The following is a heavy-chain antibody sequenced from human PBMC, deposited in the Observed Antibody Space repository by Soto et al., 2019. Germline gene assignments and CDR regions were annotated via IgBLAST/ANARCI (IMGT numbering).Heavy chain of an antibody. J-gene: IGHJ5*02. CDR1: GGSISSYY. CDR2: VYYTGTT. V-gene: IGHV4-59*01. CDR3: ARDQQMGRLDP. D-gene: IGHD6-13*01. Sequence: QVQLQESGPGLVRPSETLSLTCSVSGGSISSYYWTWIRQSPGKGLEWIGYVYYTGTTTYNPSLKGRVTMSIDTSKNQFSLKLRSVTAADTAVYYCARDQQMGRLDPWGQGSLVTVSS.